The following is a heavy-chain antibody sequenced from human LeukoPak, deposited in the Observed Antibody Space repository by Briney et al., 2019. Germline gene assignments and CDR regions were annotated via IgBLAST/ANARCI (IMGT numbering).Heavy chain of an antibody. V-gene: IGHV3-9*01. CDR1: GFTFDDHA. CDR2: ISWNSGSI. D-gene: IGHD1-26*01. Sequence: GGSLRLSCAASGFTFDDHAMHWVRQAPGKGLEWVSGISWNSGSIGYADSVKGRFTISRDNAKNSLYLQMNSLRAEDTALYYCAKDLDGIRGALDYWGQGTLVTVSS. CDR3: AKDLDGIRGALDY. J-gene: IGHJ4*02.